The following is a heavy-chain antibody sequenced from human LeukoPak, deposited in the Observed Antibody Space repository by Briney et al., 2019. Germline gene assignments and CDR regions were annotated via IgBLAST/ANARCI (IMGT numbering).Heavy chain of an antibody. CDR3: AREGRQWLVPTTGAFDI. Sequence: ASVKVSCKASGGTFSSYAISWVRQAPGQGLEWMGIINPSGGSTSYAQKFQGRVTMTRDMSTSTVYMELSSLRSEDTAVYYCAREGRQWLVPTTGAFDIWGQGTMVTVSS. J-gene: IGHJ3*02. CDR1: GGTFSSYA. CDR2: INPSGGST. D-gene: IGHD6-19*01. V-gene: IGHV1-46*01.